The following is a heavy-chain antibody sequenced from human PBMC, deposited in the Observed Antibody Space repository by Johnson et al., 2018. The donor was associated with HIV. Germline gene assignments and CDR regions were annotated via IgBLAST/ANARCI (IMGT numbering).Heavy chain of an antibody. CDR2: IGSAGDT. V-gene: IGHV3-13*01. Sequence: EVHLVESGGGVVQPGGSLRLSCAVSGFTFSSYDMHWVRQATGKGLEWVSGIGSAGDTYYPGSVKGRFTISRENAKNSLYLQMHSRRAGDTAVYYCARFGAFGDGISLGAFDIWGQGTMVTVSS. J-gene: IGHJ3*02. D-gene: IGHD3-10*01. CDR3: ARFGAFGDGISLGAFDI. CDR1: GFTFSSYD.